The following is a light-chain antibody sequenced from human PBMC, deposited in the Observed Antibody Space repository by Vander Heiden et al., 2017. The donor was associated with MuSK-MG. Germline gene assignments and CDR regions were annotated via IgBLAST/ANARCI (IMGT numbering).Light chain of an antibody. CDR3: SSYSSSSTLV. V-gene: IGLV2-14*01. J-gene: IGLJ2*01. CDR1: TSDVVGYND. CDR2: DVS. Sequence: SAPTQPAFVSASPGQPFTISCASATSDVVGYNDVAWYKQHPGKTPKLMIYDVSNRPSGVSTHFSGSKSGDTAALTISGLQAADEADYYCSSYSSSSTLVFGGGTKLTVL.